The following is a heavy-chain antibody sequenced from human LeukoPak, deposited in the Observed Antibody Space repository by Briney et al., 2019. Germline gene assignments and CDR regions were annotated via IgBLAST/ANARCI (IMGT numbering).Heavy chain of an antibody. CDR3: ARDPI. J-gene: IGHJ1*01. CDR2: IQSSGST. CDR1: GDSISGADYL. Sequence: SETLSLTCTVSGDSISGADYLWSWIRQSSGKGLEWIGYIQSSGSTYYNPSLKSRVTISVDTSKNRFSLKLTSVTAVDTAVYYCARDPIWGQGTLVTVSS. V-gene: IGHV4-31*03.